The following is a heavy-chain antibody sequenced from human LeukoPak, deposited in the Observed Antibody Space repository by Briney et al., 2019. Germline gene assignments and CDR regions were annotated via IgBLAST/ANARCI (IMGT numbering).Heavy chain of an antibody. CDR2: INPNSGGT. Sequence: ASVKVSCKASVYTFTDYYMHWVRQAPGQGLEWMGWINPNSGGTNYAQKFQGRVTMTRDTSISTAYMELSRLRSDDTAVYYCARADYGDYSTFDYWGQGTLVTVSS. V-gene: IGHV1-2*02. D-gene: IGHD4-17*01. J-gene: IGHJ4*02. CDR3: ARADYGDYSTFDY. CDR1: VYTFTDYY.